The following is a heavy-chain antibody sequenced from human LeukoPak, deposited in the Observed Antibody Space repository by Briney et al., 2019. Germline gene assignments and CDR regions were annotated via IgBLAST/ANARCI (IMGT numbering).Heavy chain of an antibody. Sequence: PGGSLRLSCAASGFTFSSYSMNWVRQAPGKGLEWVSSISSSSSYIYYADSVKGRFTISRDNAKNSLYLQMNSLRAEDTAVYYCVRDGPGLYYYYGMDVWGQGTTVTVSS. D-gene: IGHD1-14*01. CDR3: VRDGPGLYYYYGMDV. CDR1: GFTFSSYS. CDR2: ISSSSSYI. J-gene: IGHJ6*02. V-gene: IGHV3-21*01.